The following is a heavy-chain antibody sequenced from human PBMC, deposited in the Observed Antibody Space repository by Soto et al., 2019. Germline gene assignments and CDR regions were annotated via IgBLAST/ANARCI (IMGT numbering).Heavy chain of an antibody. Sequence: QVHLVQSGAEVKKPGASVKVSCKGSGYTFTTYGITWGRQAPGQGLEGMGWIRAHNGNTNSAQKLQGRVTVTRDTSTSPANMELRSLSSDDTAVYYCARGRYGDYWGQGALVTVSS. D-gene: IGHD1-1*01. CDR2: IRAHNGNT. CDR3: ARGRYGDY. J-gene: IGHJ4*02. CDR1: GYTFTTYG. V-gene: IGHV1-18*01.